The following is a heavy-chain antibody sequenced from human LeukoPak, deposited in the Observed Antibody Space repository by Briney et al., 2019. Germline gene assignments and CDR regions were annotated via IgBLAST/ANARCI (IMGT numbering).Heavy chain of an antibody. D-gene: IGHD6-19*01. CDR1: GYTFTSYA. J-gene: IGHJ4*02. Sequence: ASVTVSCTASGYTFTSYAMHWVRQAPGLRLEWMGWINAGNGNTKYSQKSQGRVTITRDTSASTAYMELSSLRSEDTAVYYCARDGSSGWYFYFDYWGQGTLVTVSS. CDR2: INAGNGNT. CDR3: ARDGSSGWYFYFDY. V-gene: IGHV1-3*01.